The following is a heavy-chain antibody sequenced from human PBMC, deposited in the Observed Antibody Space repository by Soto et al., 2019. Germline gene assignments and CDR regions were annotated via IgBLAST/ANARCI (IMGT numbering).Heavy chain of an antibody. D-gene: IGHD3-3*01. J-gene: IGHJ6*02. CDR1: GGSISSGGYS. CDR2: IYHSGST. V-gene: IGHV4-30-2*01. Sequence: SETLSLTCVVSGGSISSGGYSWSWIRQPPGKGLEWIGYIYHSGSTFYNPSLKSRVTISVDRSKNQFSLKLSSVTAADAAVYYWSIVSVTIFGVVSDYNGMDVWGQGPTVTVS. CDR3: SIVSVTIFGVVSDYNGMDV.